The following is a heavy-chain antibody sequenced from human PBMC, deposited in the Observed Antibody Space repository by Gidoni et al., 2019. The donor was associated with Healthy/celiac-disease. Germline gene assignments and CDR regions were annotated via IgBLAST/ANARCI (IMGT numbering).Heavy chain of an antibody. D-gene: IGHD6-19*01. CDR2: INAGNGNT. Sequence: QVQLVQSGAEEQKPGASVKVSCKASGYTFTSYAMHWVRQAPGQRLEWMGWINAGNGNTKYSQKFQGRVTITRDTSASTAYMELSSLRSEDTAVYYCARLGWRYYYYGMDVWGQGTTVTVSS. J-gene: IGHJ6*02. CDR1: GYTFTSYA. V-gene: IGHV1-3*05. CDR3: ARLGWRYYYYGMDV.